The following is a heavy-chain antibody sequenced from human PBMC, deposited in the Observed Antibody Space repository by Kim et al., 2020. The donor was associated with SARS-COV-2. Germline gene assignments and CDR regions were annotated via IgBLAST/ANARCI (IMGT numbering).Heavy chain of an antibody. CDR3: ARGYNYGFPFDY. D-gene: IGHD4-17*01. J-gene: IGHJ4*02. CDR2: INHSGST. CDR1: GGSFSGYY. Sequence: SETLSLTCAVYGGSFSGYYWSWIRQPPGKGLEWIGEINHSGSTNYNPSLKSRVTISVDTSKNQFSLKLSSVTAADTAVYYCARGYNYGFPFDYWGQGTLVTVSS. V-gene: IGHV4-34*01.